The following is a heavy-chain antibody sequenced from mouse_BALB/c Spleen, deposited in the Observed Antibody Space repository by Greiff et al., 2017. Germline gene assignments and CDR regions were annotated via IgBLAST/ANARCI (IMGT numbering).Heavy chain of an antibody. V-gene: IGHV5-6-5*01. Sequence: EVQRVESGGGLVKPGGSLKLSCAASGFTFSSYAMSWVRQTPEKRLEWVASISSGGSTYYPDSVKGRFTISRDNARNILYLQMSSLRSEDTAMYYCARVDYDGAWFAYWGQGTLVTVSA. CDR3: ARVDYDGAWFAY. CDR2: ISSGGST. D-gene: IGHD2-4*01. CDR1: GFTFSSYA. J-gene: IGHJ3*01.